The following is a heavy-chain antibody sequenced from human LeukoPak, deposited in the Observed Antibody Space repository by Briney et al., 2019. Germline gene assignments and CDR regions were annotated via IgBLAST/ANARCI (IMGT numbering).Heavy chain of an antibody. CDR2: IYNTGST. CDR3: ARGVGIEYFQH. Sequence: SETLSLTCTVSGGSISSSHYWSWIRQPPGKGLEWIGNIYNTGSTNYNPSLKSRGSISVDTSKNQISLRLSSVTAADTAVYYCARGVGIEYFQHWGQGTLVTVSS. D-gene: IGHD2-8*02. V-gene: IGHV4-59*11. CDR1: GGSISSSHY. J-gene: IGHJ1*01.